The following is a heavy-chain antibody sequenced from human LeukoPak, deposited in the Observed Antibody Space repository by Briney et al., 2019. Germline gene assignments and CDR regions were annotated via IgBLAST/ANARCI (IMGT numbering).Heavy chain of an antibody. Sequence: GDSLKISCEGFGYTFTNYWIDWVRQMPGKGLEWMGVIYPGDSDIRYNPSFQGQVTISADKSISTVYLQWSSLKASDTAIYYCARNYYDSSGYSVALEHWGQGTLVTVSS. V-gene: IGHV5-51*01. CDR3: ARNYYDSSGYSVALEH. J-gene: IGHJ1*01. CDR2: IYPGDSDI. CDR1: GYTFTNYW. D-gene: IGHD3-22*01.